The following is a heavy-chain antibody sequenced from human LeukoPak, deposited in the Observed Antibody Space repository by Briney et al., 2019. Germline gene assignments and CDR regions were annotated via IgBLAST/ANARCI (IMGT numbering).Heavy chain of an antibody. J-gene: IGHJ3*02. CDR2: IKSKTDGGTT. D-gene: IGHD6-13*01. CDR1: GFTFSSYS. V-gene: IGHV3-15*01. CDR3: TTDSSLGAFDI. Sequence: PGGSLRLSCAASGFTFSSYSMNWVRQAPGKGLEWVGRIKSKTDGGTTDYAAPVKGRFTISRDDSKNTLYLQMNSLKTEDTAVYYCTTDSSLGAFDIWGQGTMVTVSS.